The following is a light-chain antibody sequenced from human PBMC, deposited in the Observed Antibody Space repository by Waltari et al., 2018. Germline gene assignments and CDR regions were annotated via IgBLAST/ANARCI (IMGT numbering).Light chain of an antibody. J-gene: IGLJ3*02. V-gene: IGLV2-14*03. CDR1: TSDVGGYDF. Sequence: QPALTQPASVSGSPGQSITISCTGTTSDVGGYDFVSWYQQHPGNAPKLIISDVSDRHSGFSPRFSASKSGITASLTISGLQPEDEATYFCSSFTLTNTWVFGGGTNLTVL. CDR2: DVS. CDR3: SSFTLTNTWV.